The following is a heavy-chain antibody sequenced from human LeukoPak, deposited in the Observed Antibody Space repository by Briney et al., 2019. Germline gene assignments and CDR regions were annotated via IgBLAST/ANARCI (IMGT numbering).Heavy chain of an antibody. J-gene: IGHJ4*02. V-gene: IGHV3-21*01. Sequence: GGSLRLSCAASGFTFSSYSMNWVRQAPGKGLEWVSSISSSSSYIYYADSVKGRFTISRDNAKNSLYLQMNSLRAEDTAVYYCARSAAAGPGDYWGQGTLITVSS. D-gene: IGHD6-13*01. CDR3: ARSAAAGPGDY. CDR2: ISSSSSYI. CDR1: GFTFSSYS.